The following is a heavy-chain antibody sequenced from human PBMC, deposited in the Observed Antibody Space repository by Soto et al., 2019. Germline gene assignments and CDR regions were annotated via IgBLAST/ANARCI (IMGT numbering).Heavy chain of an antibody. D-gene: IGHD3-10*01. CDR3: ARGWFGPDV. CDR1: EFTFSGRS. J-gene: IGHJ6*03. CDR2: IDKVGTDS. Sequence: EVQLVESGGGLVQPGGSLRLSCAASEFTFSGRSVHWVRQAPGKGLVWVSGIDKVGTDSTYADSVKGRFTSSRDNATNTVYLQMNSLSVEDTAVYYCARGWFGPDVWGKATTVTVSS. V-gene: IGHV3-74*01.